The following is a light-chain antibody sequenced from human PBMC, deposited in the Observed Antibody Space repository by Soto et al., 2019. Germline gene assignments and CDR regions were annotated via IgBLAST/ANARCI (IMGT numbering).Light chain of an antibody. Sequence: SYELTQPPSVSVSPGPTASITCSGDKLGDKYACWYQQKPGQSPVLVIYQDSKRPSGIPERFSGSNSGNTATLTISGTQAMDEADYYCQAWDSSTAWVFGGGTKVTVL. J-gene: IGLJ2*01. CDR3: QAWDSSTAWV. CDR1: KLGDKY. V-gene: IGLV3-1*01. CDR2: QDS.